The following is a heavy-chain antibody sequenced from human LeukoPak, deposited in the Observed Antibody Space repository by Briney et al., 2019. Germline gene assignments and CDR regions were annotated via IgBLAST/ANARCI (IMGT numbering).Heavy chain of an antibody. CDR1: GFTFGDYA. Sequence: GGSLRLSCTASGFTFGDYAMSWVRQAPGKGLEWVGLIRSNTYDGTTYYAASVEGRFTISRDDSKSIAYLQMNSLKTEDTAVYYCTSRDRDHWGQGTLVTVSS. D-gene: IGHD3-22*01. V-gene: IGHV3-49*04. CDR2: IRSNTYDGTT. J-gene: IGHJ4*02. CDR3: TSRDRDH.